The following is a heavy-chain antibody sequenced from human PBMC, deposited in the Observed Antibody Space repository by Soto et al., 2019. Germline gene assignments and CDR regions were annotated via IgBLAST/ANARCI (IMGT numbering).Heavy chain of an antibody. CDR3: ARGGLDFWSGYFTYYYYYMDV. J-gene: IGHJ6*03. D-gene: IGHD3-3*01. V-gene: IGHV3-48*01. Sequence: PGGSLRLSCAASGFTFSSYSMNWVRQAPGKGLEWVSYISSSSSTIYYADSVKGRFTISRDNAKNSLYLQMNSLRAEDTAVYYCARGGLDFWSGYFTYYYYYMDVWGKGTTVTVSS. CDR1: GFTFSSYS. CDR2: ISSSSSTI.